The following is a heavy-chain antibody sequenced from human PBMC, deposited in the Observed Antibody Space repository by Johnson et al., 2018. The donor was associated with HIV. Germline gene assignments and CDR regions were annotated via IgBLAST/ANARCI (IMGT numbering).Heavy chain of an antibody. CDR3: AKDMGSYSHDAFDI. Sequence: QVQLVESGGGLVQPGGSLRLSCAASGFTFSDSYMNWIRQAPGKGLEWVSYISGSDGAIWYADSVKGRFTVSRDNAKNSLYLQMNSLRAEDTALYYCAKDMGSYSHDAFDIWGQGTMVTVSS. J-gene: IGHJ3*02. CDR1: GFTFSDSY. V-gene: IGHV3-11*01. D-gene: IGHD3-10*01. CDR2: ISGSDGAI.